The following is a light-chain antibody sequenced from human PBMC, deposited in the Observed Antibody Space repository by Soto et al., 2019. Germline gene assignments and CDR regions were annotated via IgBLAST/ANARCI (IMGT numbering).Light chain of an antibody. CDR1: QSVSSK. CDR3: QQYKYWPPLT. V-gene: IGKV3-15*01. CDR2: DAS. J-gene: IGKJ4*01. Sequence: TVMTQSPATRSVSAGERATLSCRASQSVSSKLAWYQQKPGRAPRLLIYDASTRATGIPARFSGSGSGTEFTLTINSLQSEDFAVYYCQQYKYWPPLTFGGGTKVDIK.